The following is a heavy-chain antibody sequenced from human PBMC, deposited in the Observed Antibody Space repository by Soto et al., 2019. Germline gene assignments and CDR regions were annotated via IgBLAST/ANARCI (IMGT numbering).Heavy chain of an antibody. J-gene: IGHJ3*02. Sequence: GTSVKLSCEACGDRFTSYGISWVRQAPKQGLEWMGWISAYNGNTNYAQKLQGRVTMTTDTSTSTAYMELRSLRSDDTAVYYCARVGVTIFGVVIGDAFDIWGQGTMVTVSS. V-gene: IGHV1-18*01. D-gene: IGHD3-3*01. CDR1: GDRFTSYG. CDR3: ARVGVTIFGVVIGDAFDI. CDR2: ISAYNGNT.